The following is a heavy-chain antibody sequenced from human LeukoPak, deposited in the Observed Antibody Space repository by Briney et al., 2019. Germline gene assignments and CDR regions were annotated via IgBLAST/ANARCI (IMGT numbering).Heavy chain of an antibody. Sequence: SETLSLTCTVSGGSIRNYYWSWIRQPPGKGLEWIGYIYTTGSTNYNPSLKSRVTISVDTSKNQFSLKLSSVTAADTAVYYCARPYYYDSRIDPWGQGILVTVSS. CDR2: IYTTGST. CDR3: ARPYYYDSRIDP. J-gene: IGHJ5*02. V-gene: IGHV4-4*09. D-gene: IGHD3-22*01. CDR1: GGSIRNYY.